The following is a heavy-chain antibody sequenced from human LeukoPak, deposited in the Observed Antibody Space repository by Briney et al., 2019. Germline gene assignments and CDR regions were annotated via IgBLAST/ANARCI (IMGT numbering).Heavy chain of an antibody. D-gene: IGHD3-10*01. Sequence: GGSLRLSCTASGFTFGDYAMSWFRQAPGKGLEWVAVISYDGSNKYYADSVKGRFTISRDNSKNTLYLQMNSLRAEDTAVYYCASGVHYYGSGSPFDYWGQGTLVTVSS. V-gene: IGHV3-30-3*01. CDR1: GFTFGDYA. J-gene: IGHJ4*02. CDR2: ISYDGSNK. CDR3: ASGVHYYGSGSPFDY.